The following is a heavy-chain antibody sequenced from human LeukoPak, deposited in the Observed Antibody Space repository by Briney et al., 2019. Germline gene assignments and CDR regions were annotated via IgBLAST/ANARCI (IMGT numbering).Heavy chain of an antibody. CDR3: AELGITMIGGV. Sequence: GGSLRLSCAASGFTFSSYAMSWVRQAPGQGLEWVSAISGSDGTTYYADSVKGRFTISRDNSKYTLYLQMNSLRAEDTAVYYCAELGITMIGGVWGKGTTVTISS. CDR2: ISGSDGTT. V-gene: IGHV3-23*01. J-gene: IGHJ6*04. D-gene: IGHD3-10*02. CDR1: GFTFSSYA.